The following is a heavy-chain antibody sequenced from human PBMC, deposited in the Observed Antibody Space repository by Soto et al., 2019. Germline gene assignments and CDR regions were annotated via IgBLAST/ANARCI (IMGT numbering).Heavy chain of an antibody. Sequence: GGSLRLSCAASGFTFSSYAMSWVRQAPGKGLEWVSAISCGGGNTYYADSVKGRFTISRDNSKNTLYLQMNSLRAEDTAVYYCAGPPLTGGYWGQGTLVTVSS. CDR2: ISCGGGNT. J-gene: IGHJ4*02. CDR3: AGPPLTGGY. CDR1: GFTFSSYA. V-gene: IGHV3-23*01.